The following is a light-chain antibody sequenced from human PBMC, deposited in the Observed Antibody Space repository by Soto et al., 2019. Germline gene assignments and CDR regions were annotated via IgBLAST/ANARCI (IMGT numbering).Light chain of an antibody. CDR2: DAS. CDR3: QQYNNWRT. J-gene: IGKJ1*01. Sequence: EIVMTPSPATLSVSPGERATFSCRASQSVDRSLAWYQQKPGQPPRLHIYDASTLATGIPARSSGSGSGTEFTLTISSLQSEDFALYYCQQYNNWRTFGQGTKVEIK. CDR1: QSVDRS. V-gene: IGKV3-15*01.